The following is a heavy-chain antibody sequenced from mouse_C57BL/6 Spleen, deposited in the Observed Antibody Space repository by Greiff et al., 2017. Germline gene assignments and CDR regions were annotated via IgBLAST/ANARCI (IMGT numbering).Heavy chain of an antibody. CDR3: TRDNYGSFDY. D-gene: IGHD1-1*01. V-gene: IGHV5-9-1*02. J-gene: IGHJ2*01. CDR1: GFTFSSYA. Sequence: EVKVEESGEGLVKPGGSLKLSCAASGFTFSSYAMSWVRQTPEKRLEWVAYISSGGDYIYYADTVKGRFTISRDNARNTLYLQMSSLKSEDTAMYYCTRDNYGSFDYWGQGTTLTVSS. CDR2: ISSGGDYI.